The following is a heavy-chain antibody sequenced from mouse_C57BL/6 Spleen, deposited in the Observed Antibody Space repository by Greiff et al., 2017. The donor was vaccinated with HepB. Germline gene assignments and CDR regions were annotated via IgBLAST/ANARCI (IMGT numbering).Heavy chain of an antibody. Sequence: VQLQQPGAELVKPGASVKMSCKASGYTFTSYWITWVKQRPGQGLEWIGDIYHGSGSTNYNEKFKSKATLTVDTSSSTAYMQLSSLASEDSAVYYCAQGSSNSWFAYWGQGTLVTVSS. CDR3: AQGSSNSWFAY. D-gene: IGHD2-5*01. J-gene: IGHJ3*01. CDR2: IYHGSGST. CDR1: GYTFTSYW. V-gene: IGHV1-55*01.